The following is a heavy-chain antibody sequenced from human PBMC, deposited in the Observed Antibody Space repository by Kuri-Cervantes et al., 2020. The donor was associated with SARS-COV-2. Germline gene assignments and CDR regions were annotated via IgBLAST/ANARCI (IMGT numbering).Heavy chain of an antibody. Sequence: KVSCKGSGYSFTSYWIGWVRQMPGKGLEWMGIIYPDDSETRYRPSFQGQVTISVDKSITTAYLQWSSLKASDNALYYCARHKTIAAGAPFDLWGQGTQVTVSS. CDR2: IYPDDSET. CDR3: ARHKTIAAGAPFDL. CDR1: GYSFTSYW. J-gene: IGHJ4*02. V-gene: IGHV5-51*01. D-gene: IGHD6-13*01.